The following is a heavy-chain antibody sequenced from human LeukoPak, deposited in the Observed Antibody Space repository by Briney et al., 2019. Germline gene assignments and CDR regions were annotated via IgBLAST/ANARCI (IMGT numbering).Heavy chain of an antibody. J-gene: IGHJ3*02. Sequence: PSETLSLTCTVSGGSISSYYWSWIRQPPGKGLEWIGYIYYSGSTNYNPSLKSRVTISVDTSKNQFSLKLSSVTAADTAVYYCARPHLQGTMAFDIWGQGTMVTVSS. CDR3: ARPHLQGTMAFDI. D-gene: IGHD3-10*01. V-gene: IGHV4-59*08. CDR1: GGSISSYY. CDR2: IYYSGST.